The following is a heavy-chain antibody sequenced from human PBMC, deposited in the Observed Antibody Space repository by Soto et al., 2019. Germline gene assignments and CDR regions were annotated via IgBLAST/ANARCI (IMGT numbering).Heavy chain of an antibody. CDR1: RYSFTSCS. J-gene: IGHJ6*02. CDR3: PRQRQYPFWRGYCTPGNYYRMEV. Sequence: PGQALKISCKASRYSFTSCSIGGVRQMPGKGLEWRGIIHPGDYDTRYSPSFQSQVTISDDKSISTAYLQWSSLKVSDTAMYYCPRQRQYPFWRGYCTPGNYYRMEVWHRGTTGTVSS. D-gene: IGHD3-3*01. CDR2: IHPGDYDT. V-gene: IGHV5-51*01.